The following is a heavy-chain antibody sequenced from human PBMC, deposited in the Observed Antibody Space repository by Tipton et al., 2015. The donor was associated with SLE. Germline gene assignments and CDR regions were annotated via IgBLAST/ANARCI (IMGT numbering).Heavy chain of an antibody. CDR1: GYTFTDYV. Sequence: QLVQSGAEVKKPGASVRVSCKASGYTFTDYVFSWVRQAPGQGLEWMGWISGYNGNTNYAQKFQDRVTMTIDTSTSTVYMELRSLRSDDTAVYYCARGHRGAYQFRGLDVWGQVPTVTVAS. V-gene: IGHV1-18*01. J-gene: IGHJ6*02. CDR3: ARGHRGAYQFRGLDV. CDR2: ISGYNGNT. D-gene: IGHD1-26*01.